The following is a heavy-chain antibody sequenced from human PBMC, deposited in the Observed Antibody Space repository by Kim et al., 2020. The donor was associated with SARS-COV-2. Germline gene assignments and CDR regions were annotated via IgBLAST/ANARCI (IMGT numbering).Heavy chain of an antibody. CDR1: GGSISSYY. CDR3: ARLPGTTSYYYGMDV. CDR2: IYYSGST. V-gene: IGHV4-59*08. Sequence: SETLSLTCTVSGGSISSYYWSWIRQPPGKGLEWIGYIYYSGSTNYNPSLKSRVTISVDTSKNQFSLKLSSGTAADTAVYYCARLPGTTSYYYGMDVWGQGTTVTVSS. J-gene: IGHJ6*02. D-gene: IGHD1-7*01.